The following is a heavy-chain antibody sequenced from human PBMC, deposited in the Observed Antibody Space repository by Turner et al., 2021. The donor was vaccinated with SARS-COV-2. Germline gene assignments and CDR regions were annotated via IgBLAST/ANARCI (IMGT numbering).Heavy chain of an antibody. Sequence: QVQLVQSGAEVKKPGASVKVSCKASGYTFTSYAMHWVRQAPGQRLEWMGWINAGNGKTKYSQKFQGRVTITRDTSASTAYMELSSLRSEDTAVYYCARDVGYCSSTSCHTGSHFDYWGQGTLVTVSS. CDR3: ARDVGYCSSTSCHTGSHFDY. CDR2: INAGNGKT. V-gene: IGHV1-3*01. D-gene: IGHD2-2*02. CDR1: GYTFTSYA. J-gene: IGHJ4*02.